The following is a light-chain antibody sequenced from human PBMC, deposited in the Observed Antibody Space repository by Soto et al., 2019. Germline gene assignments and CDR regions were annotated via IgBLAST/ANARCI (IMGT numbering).Light chain of an antibody. Sequence: EIVMTQSPATLSVSPGERATLSCRASQSVNNYLAWYQQTPGQAPRLLIYDASTRATGIPARFSGSGSGTDITLTISRIEPEDFAVYYCQQRIDWPLHFGGGTQVDIK. CDR1: QSVNNY. V-gene: IGKV3-11*01. CDR3: QQRIDWPLH. CDR2: DAS. J-gene: IGKJ4*01.